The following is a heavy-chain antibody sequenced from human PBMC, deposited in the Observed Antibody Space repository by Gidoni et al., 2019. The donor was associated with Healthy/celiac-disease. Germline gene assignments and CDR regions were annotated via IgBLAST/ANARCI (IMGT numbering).Heavy chain of an antibody. CDR1: GFTFSSYG. CDR3: AKQQWLGPGYYYYYGMDV. CDR2: ISYDGSNK. J-gene: IGHJ6*02. V-gene: IGHV3-30*18. Sequence: QVQLVESGGGVVQHGRSLRLSCAASGFTFSSYGMHWVRQAPGKGLEWVAVISYDGSNKYYADSVKGRFTISRDNSKNTLYLQMNSLRAEDTAVYYCAKQQWLGPGYYYYYGMDVWGQGTTVTVSS. D-gene: IGHD6-19*01.